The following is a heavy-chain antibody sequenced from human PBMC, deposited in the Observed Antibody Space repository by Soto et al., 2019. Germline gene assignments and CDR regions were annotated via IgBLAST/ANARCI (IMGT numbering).Heavy chain of an antibody. J-gene: IGHJ4*02. CDR3: AKWSYLDY. V-gene: IGHV3-23*01. D-gene: IGHD3-3*01. CDR1: GFSFASFA. CDR2: ISGSDGKT. Sequence: PGGSLRLSSTTSGFSFASFAMTWVRQAPGKGLEWVATISGSDGKTYYADSVKGRFPISRDTSRNTLYLQMNSLRADDTAIYYCAKWSYLDYWGQGTRVTVSS.